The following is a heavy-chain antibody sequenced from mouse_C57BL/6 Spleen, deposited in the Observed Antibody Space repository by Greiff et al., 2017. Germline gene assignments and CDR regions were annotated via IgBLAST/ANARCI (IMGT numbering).Heavy chain of an antibody. V-gene: IGHV1-69*01. CDR3: ARWDYGYPYAMDY. Sequence: QVQLQQPGAELVMPGASVKLSCKASGYTFTSYWMHWVKQRPGQGLEWIGEIDPSDSYTNYNQKFKGKSTLTVDKSSSTAYMQLSSLTSEDSAVYYCARWDYGYPYAMDYWGQGTSVTVSS. CDR2: IDPSDSYT. J-gene: IGHJ4*01. CDR1: GYTFTSYW. D-gene: IGHD2-2*01.